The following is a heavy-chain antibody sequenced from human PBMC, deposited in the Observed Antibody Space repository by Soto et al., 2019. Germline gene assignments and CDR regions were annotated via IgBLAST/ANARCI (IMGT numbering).Heavy chain of an antibody. Sequence: GGSLRLSCAASGFTFSSYAMHWVRQAPGKGLEWVAVISYDGSNKYYADSVKGRFTISRDNSKNTLYLQMNSLRAEDTAVYYCARTSHINSDYYDSSGYHDAFDIWGQGTMVTVSS. CDR1: GFTFSSYA. D-gene: IGHD3-22*01. V-gene: IGHV3-30-3*01. CDR3: ARTSHINSDYYDSSGYHDAFDI. J-gene: IGHJ3*02. CDR2: ISYDGSNK.